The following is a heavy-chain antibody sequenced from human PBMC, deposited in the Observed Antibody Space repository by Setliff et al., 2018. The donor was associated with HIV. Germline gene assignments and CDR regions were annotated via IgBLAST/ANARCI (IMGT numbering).Heavy chain of an antibody. CDR1: GYSISSGYY. CDR2: INPSGTT. V-gene: IGHV4-38-2*01. J-gene: IGHJ5*02. D-gene: IGHD5-18*01. Sequence: NPSETLSLTCAVSGYSISSGYYWGWIRQPPGKGLEWIAEINPSGTTNYNPSLKSRVTISLDTSKTQLSLRLNSVTAADTAFYYCARQGYIYGYPLNWFDPWGQGTLVTVSS. CDR3: ARQGYIYGYPLNWFDP.